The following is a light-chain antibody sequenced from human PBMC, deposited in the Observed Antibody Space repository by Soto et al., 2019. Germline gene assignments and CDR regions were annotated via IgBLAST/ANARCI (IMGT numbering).Light chain of an antibody. Sequence: EIVMTQSPATLSVSPGERATLSCRVSQSVSSNLAWYQQKPGQAPRLLIYGASTRATGIPARFSGSGSGTEFTLTISSLQSEDFVVYYCQQYNNWPPRAWTFGQGTKVEIK. V-gene: IGKV3-15*01. CDR1: QSVSSN. CDR3: QQYNNWPPRAWT. CDR2: GAS. J-gene: IGKJ1*01.